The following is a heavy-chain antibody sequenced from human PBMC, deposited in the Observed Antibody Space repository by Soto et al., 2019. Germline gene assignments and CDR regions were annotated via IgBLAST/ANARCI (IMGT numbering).Heavy chain of an antibody. J-gene: IGHJ4*02. V-gene: IGHV3-15*07. CDR3: TTRCALGY. CDR1: DLSFSNAY. D-gene: IGHD2-21*01. Sequence: EVQLVESGGGLVKPGESLRLSCAASDLSFSNAYINWVRKAPGKGLEWVGRIKSKTDGGTIDYAAPVKGRFIISRDDSSNTVYLQMNSLKTEDTAVYYFTTRCALGYWGQRTLVTVSS. CDR2: IKSKTDGGTI.